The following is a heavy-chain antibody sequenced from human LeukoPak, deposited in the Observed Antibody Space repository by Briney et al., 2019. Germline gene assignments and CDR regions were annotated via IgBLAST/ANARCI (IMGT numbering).Heavy chain of an antibody. V-gene: IGHV3-33*01. J-gene: IGHJ4*02. D-gene: IGHD2-15*01. CDR3: ARDANLGYCTGGSCYPLDY. CDR1: EFTFSNYG. Sequence: PGGSLRLSCAASEFTFSNYGMHWVRQAPGKGLEWVAVIWYDGSNKYYADSVRGRFTVSRDNSKNTLYLQMDRLRAEATAVYYCARDANLGYCTGGSCYPLDYWGQGTLVTVSS. CDR2: IWYDGSNK.